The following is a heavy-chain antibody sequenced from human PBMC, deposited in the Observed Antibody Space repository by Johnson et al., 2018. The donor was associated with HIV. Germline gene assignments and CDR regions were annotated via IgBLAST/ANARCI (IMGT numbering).Heavy chain of an antibody. CDR2: IKEDGSGA. D-gene: IGHD6-13*01. CDR3: AGGYSSSWRNAFDI. J-gene: IGHJ3*02. CDR1: GFNFDNYW. Sequence: VQLVESGGGLVQPGGSLRLSCASYGFNFDNYWMSWVRQAPGKGLEWLANIKEDGSGAYYVDSVKGRFTISRDNSKNTLYLQRNSLRAEDTAVYYCAGGYSSSWRNAFDIWGQGTMVTVSS. V-gene: IGHV3-7*01.